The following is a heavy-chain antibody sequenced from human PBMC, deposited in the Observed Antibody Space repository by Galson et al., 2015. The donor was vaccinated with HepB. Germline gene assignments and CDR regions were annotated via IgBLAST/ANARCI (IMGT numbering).Heavy chain of an antibody. D-gene: IGHD1-26*01. Sequence: SVKVSCKASGGTFSSYAISWVRQAPGQGLEWMGGIIPIFGTANYAQKFQGRVTITADESTSTAYMELSSLRSEDTAVYYCARVLGGSRHPYDAFDIWGQGTMVTVSS. V-gene: IGHV1-69*13. CDR1: GGTFSSYA. CDR3: ARVLGGSRHPYDAFDI. CDR2: IIPIFGTA. J-gene: IGHJ3*02.